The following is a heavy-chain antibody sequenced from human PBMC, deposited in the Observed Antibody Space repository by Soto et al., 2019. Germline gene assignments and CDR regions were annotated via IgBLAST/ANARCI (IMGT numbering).Heavy chain of an antibody. CDR2: ISGSGGST. D-gene: IGHD3-22*01. J-gene: IGHJ4*02. CDR1: GFTFSCYA. Sequence: PGGSLRLACAASGFTFSCYAMSWVRQAPGKGLEWVSAISGSGGSTYYADSVKGRFTISRDNSKNTLYLQMNSLRAEDTAVYYCAKDVDYYDSSGSRDDYWGQGTLVTVSA. CDR3: AKDVDYYDSSGSRDDY. V-gene: IGHV3-23*01.